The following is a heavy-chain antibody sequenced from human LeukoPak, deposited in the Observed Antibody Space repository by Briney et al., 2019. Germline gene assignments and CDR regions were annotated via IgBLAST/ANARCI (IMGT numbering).Heavy chain of an antibody. J-gene: IGHJ4*02. Sequence: GGSLRLSCAASGFTFSNYWMTWVRQAPGKGLEWVANIKQDGSEEHHVDSVKGRFTISRDNAKNSLYLQMNSLRDEDTAVYYGGRDYGTSGYDLHDYWGQGTLVTVSS. CDR1: GFTFSNYW. CDR3: GRDYGTSGYDLHDY. CDR2: IKQDGSEE. D-gene: IGHD3-22*01. V-gene: IGHV3-7*01.